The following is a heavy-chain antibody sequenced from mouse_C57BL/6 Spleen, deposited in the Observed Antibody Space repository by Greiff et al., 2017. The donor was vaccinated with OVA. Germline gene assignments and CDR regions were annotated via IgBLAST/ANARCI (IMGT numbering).Heavy chain of an antibody. V-gene: IGHV1-42*01. J-gene: IGHJ4*01. D-gene: IGHD2-5*01. CDR3: ATYSNYAYAMDY. Sequence: VQLQQSGPELVQPGASVKISCKASGYSFTGYYMHWVQQSPEKSLEWIGEIHPSTGGTNYNQKFKAKATLTVDKSSSTAYMQLKSLTSEDSAVYYGATYSNYAYAMDYWGQGTSVTVAS. CDR2: IHPSTGGT. CDR1: GYSFTGYY.